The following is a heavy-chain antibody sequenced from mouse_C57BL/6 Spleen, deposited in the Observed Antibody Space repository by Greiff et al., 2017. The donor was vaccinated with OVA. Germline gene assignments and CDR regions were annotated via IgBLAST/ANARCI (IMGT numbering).Heavy chain of an antibody. V-gene: IGHV8-12*01. Sequence: QVTLKESGPGILQSSQTLSLTCSFSGFSLSTSGMGVSWIRQPSGKGLEWMAHIYWDDDKRSNPSMKSRLTISKDTSRNQVFLKSTSVDTADTATYYCARRACYHYAMDYWGQGTSVTVSS. D-gene: IGHD2-12*01. J-gene: IGHJ4*01. CDR3: ARRACYHYAMDY. CDR1: GFSLSTSGMG. CDR2: IYWDDDK.